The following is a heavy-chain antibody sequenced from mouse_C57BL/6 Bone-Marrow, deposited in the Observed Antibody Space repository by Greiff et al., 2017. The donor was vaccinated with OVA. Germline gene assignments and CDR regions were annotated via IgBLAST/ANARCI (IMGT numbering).Heavy chain of an antibody. CDR1: GYAFSSYW. CDR3: ARVTTVVATSYYFDY. J-gene: IGHJ2*01. Sequence: VQLQQSGAELVKPGASVKISCKASGYAFSSYWMNWVKQRPGKGLEWIGQIYPGDGDTNYNGKFTGKATLTADKSSSTAYMQLSSLTSEDSAVYFCARVTTVVATSYYFDYWGQGTTLTVSS. CDR2: IYPGDGDT. V-gene: IGHV1-80*01. D-gene: IGHD1-1*01.